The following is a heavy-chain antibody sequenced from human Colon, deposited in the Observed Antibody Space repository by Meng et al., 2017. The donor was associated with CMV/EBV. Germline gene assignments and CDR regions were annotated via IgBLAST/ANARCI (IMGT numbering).Heavy chain of an antibody. CDR1: GFTFISYD. CDR3: ARVQAKKYDYDSSGYSYYYGVDV. Sequence: GESLKISCAGSGFTFISYDIHWVRAVKGKGLEWVASIDSAGDTSYADPVQGRFTVSRDEAKKSVYLQMKSLRAGDTAVYYCARVQAKKYDYDSSGYSYYYGVDVWGQGTTVTVSS. V-gene: IGHV3-13*01. D-gene: IGHD3-22*01. CDR2: IDSAGDT. J-gene: IGHJ6*02.